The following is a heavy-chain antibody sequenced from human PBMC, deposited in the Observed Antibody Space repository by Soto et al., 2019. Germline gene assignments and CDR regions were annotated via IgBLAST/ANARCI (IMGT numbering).Heavy chain of an antibody. J-gene: IGHJ3*02. CDR1: GFTFSSYG. D-gene: IGHD2-2*01. Sequence: QVQLVESGGGVVQPGRSLRLSCAASGFTFSSYGMHWVRQAPGKGLEWVAVIWYDGSNKYYADSVKGRFTISRDNSKNTLYLQMNSLRAEDTAVYYCARDPAVVPAAPRNAFDIWGQGTMVTVSS. CDR3: ARDPAVVPAAPRNAFDI. CDR2: IWYDGSNK. V-gene: IGHV3-33*01.